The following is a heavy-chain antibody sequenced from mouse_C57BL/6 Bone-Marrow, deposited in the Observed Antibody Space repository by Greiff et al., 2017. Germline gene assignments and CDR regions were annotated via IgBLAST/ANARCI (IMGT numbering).Heavy chain of an antibody. CDR1: GFTFSSYG. V-gene: IGHV5-6*01. CDR3: AIRDYYAMDY. J-gene: IGHJ4*01. CDR2: ISSGGSYT. Sequence: EVQLVESGGDLVKPGGSLKLSCAASGFTFSSYGMSWVRQTPDKRLEWVATISSGGSYTYYPDSVKGRFTISRDNAKNTLYLQMSSLKSEDTAMYYCAIRDYYAMDYWGQGTSVTVSS.